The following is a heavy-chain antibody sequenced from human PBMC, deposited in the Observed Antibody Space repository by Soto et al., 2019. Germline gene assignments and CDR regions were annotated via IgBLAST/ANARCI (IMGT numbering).Heavy chain of an antibody. CDR2: INHSGST. V-gene: IGHV4-34*01. Sequence: PSETLSLTCAVYGGSFSGYYWSWIRQPPGKGLEWIGEINHSGSTNYNPSLKSRVTISVDTSKNQFSLKLSSVTAADTAVYYCARGRSLTRWGQGTLVTVSS. J-gene: IGHJ4*02. CDR1: GGSFSGYY. D-gene: IGHD3-9*01. CDR3: ARGRSLTR.